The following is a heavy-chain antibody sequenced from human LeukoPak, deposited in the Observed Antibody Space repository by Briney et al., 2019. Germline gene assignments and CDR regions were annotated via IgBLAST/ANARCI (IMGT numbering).Heavy chain of an antibody. CDR1: KFTFSNYG. CDR3: AKEYDSGGYGAYFDY. CDR2: IPFDGHTK. D-gene: IGHD3-10*01. V-gene: IGHV3-30*18. J-gene: IGHJ4*02. Sequence: GGSLRLSCTASKFTFSNYGMQWVRQAPGKGLEWVAAIPFDGHTKYYADSVKGRFTLSRDNSRNTLDLQMNSLGPEDTAVYYCAKEYDSGGYGAYFDYWGRGTLVTVSS.